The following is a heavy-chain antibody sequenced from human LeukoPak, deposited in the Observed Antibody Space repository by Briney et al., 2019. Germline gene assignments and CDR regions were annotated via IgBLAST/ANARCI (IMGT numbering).Heavy chain of an antibody. Sequence: GRSLRLSCAASGFTFSSYGMHWVRQAPGKGLEWVANIKQDGSEQYYVDSVKGRFTISRDNAKNSVYLQMNSLRAEDTAVYYCAREDLYYDILTGFDYWGQGTLVTVSS. CDR1: GFTFSSYG. V-gene: IGHV3-7*01. J-gene: IGHJ4*02. CDR2: IKQDGSEQ. D-gene: IGHD3-9*01. CDR3: AREDLYYDILTGFDY.